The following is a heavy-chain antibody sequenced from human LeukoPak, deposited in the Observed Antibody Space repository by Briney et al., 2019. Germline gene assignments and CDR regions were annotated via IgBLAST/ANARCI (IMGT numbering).Heavy chain of an antibody. D-gene: IGHD6-13*01. Sequence: SETLSVTCTVSGGSISSYYWSWIRQPAGKGLEWIGRIYTSESTNYNPSLKSRVTMSVDTSKNQFSLKLRSVTAADTAVYYCARGVAAAGTYYYYMDVWGKGTTVTVSS. CDR1: GGSISSYY. CDR2: IYTSEST. V-gene: IGHV4-4*07. J-gene: IGHJ6*03. CDR3: ARGVAAAGTYYYYMDV.